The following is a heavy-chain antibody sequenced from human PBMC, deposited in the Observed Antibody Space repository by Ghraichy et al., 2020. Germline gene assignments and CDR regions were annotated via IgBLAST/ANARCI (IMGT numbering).Heavy chain of an antibody. CDR1: GFTFSNAW. D-gene: IGHD2-21*02. J-gene: IGHJ5*02. Sequence: GGSLRLSCAASGFTFSNAWMSWVRQAPGKGLEWVGRIKSKTDGGTTDYAAPVKGRFTISRDDSKNTLYLQMNSLKTEDTAVYYCTTGLGVVVTAILTWGQGTLVTVSS. CDR2: IKSKTDGGTT. CDR3: TTGLGVVVTAILT. V-gene: IGHV3-15*01.